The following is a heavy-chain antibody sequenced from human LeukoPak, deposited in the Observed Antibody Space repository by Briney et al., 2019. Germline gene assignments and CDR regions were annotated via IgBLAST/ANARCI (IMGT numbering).Heavy chain of an antibody. D-gene: IGHD4-17*01. V-gene: IGHV3-11*04. CDR3: ATSVTRRRLDWFIDL. CDR1: GFTFRDYY. Sequence: GGSLRLSCAASGFTFRDYYMSWIRQAPGKGLEWISYISSSAGTIHYVDSVKGRFTISRDSAKNSLYLQMDSLRVEDTAVYYCATSVTRRRLDWFIDLWGRGTLVSVSS. CDR2: ISSSAGTI. J-gene: IGHJ2*01.